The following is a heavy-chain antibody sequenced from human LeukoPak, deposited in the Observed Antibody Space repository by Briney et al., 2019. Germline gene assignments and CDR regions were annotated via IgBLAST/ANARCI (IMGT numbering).Heavy chain of an antibody. CDR3: ATGRDGYNYPYYFDY. CDR1: GFTFSSYW. J-gene: IGHJ4*02. V-gene: IGHV3-7*01. D-gene: IGHD5-24*01. CDR2: IKKDGSEK. Sequence: GSLRLSCAASGFTFSSYWMSWVRQAPGKGMEGVANIKKDGSEKKYVDSVKGRFTISRDNAKNSLYLQMNSLRAEDTAVYYCATGRDGYNYPYYFDYWGQGTLVTVSS.